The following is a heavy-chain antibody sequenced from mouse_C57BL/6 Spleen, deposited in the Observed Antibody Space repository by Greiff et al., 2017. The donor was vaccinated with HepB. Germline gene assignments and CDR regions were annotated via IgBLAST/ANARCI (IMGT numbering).Heavy chain of an antibody. J-gene: IGHJ3*01. V-gene: IGHV1-52*01. CDR1: GYTFTSYW. Sequence: QVQLKQPGAELVRPGSSVKLSCKASGYTFTSYWMHWVKQRPIQGLEWIGNIDPSDSETHYNQKFKDKATLTVDKSSSTAYMQLSSLTSEDSAVYYCARGYYSNYVPFAYWGQGTLVTVSA. CDR3: ARGYYSNYVPFAY. CDR2: IDPSDSET. D-gene: IGHD2-5*01.